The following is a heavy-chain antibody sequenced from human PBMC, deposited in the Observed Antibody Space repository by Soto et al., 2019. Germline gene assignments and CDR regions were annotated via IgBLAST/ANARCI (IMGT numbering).Heavy chain of an antibody. V-gene: IGHV3-30*03. CDR3: ARDPLGPGIFDY. J-gene: IGHJ4*02. CDR2: ISYDGNNK. CDR1: GFSLSNNG. D-gene: IGHD1-1*01. Sequence: QVQLVESGGGVVQPGRSLRLSCAASGFSLSNNGMHWVRQAPGKGLEWVAVISYDGNNKYYADSVKGRFTISRDNTKNTMYLQMNSLRAEDTAVYYCARDPLGPGIFDYWGQGTLVTVSS.